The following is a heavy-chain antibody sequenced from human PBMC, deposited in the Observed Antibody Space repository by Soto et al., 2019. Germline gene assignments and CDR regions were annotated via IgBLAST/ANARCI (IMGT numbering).Heavy chain of an antibody. CDR2: ISGAGGST. D-gene: IGHD5-12*01. CDR3: AKGSGYDYTYYYHCYMDV. Sequence: PGGSLRLSCAASGFTFINYAVSWVRQAPGKGQEWASSISGAGGSTYYADSVKGRFTISRDNSKNTLYLQVNSLRADDTAVYYCAKGSGYDYTYYYHCYMDVWGKGTTVTVSS. CDR1: GFTFINYA. J-gene: IGHJ6*03. V-gene: IGHV3-23*01.